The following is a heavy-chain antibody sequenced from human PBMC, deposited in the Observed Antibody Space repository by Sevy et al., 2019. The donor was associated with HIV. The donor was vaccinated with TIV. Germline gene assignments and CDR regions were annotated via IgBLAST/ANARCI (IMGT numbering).Heavy chain of an antibody. D-gene: IGHD3-10*01. Sequence: ASVKVSCKASGYTFTSYDINWLRQATGQGLEWMGWMNPNSGNTGYAQKFQGRVTMTRNTSISTAYMELSSLRSEDTAVYYCARGGVTMVRGARRPPDYWGQGTLVTVSS. J-gene: IGHJ4*02. CDR2: MNPNSGNT. CDR1: GYTFTSYD. CDR3: ARGGVTMVRGARRPPDY. V-gene: IGHV1-8*01.